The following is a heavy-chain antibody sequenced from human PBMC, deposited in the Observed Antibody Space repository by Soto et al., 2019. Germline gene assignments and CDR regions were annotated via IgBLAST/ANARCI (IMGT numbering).Heavy chain of an antibody. CDR2: IYYSGST. Sequence: QVQLQESGPGLVKPSETLSLTCTVSGGSVSSGSYYWSWIRQPPGKGLEWIGYIYYSGSTNYNPSLKSRVTISVDTSKNQFSLKLSSVTAADTAVYYSARSKGGTTYVFDYWGQGTLVTVSS. V-gene: IGHV4-61*01. CDR1: GGSVSSGSYY. J-gene: IGHJ4*02. D-gene: IGHD1-7*01. CDR3: ARSKGGTTYVFDY.